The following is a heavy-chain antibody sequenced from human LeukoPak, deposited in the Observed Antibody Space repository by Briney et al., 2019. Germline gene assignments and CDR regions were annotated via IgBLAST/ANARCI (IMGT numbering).Heavy chain of an antibody. J-gene: IGHJ4*02. V-gene: IGHV1-18*01. CDR3: ATDIAAAGPNAFDY. CDR1: GYTFTSYG. CDR2: ISAYNGNT. D-gene: IGHD6-13*01. Sequence: ASVKVSCKASGYTFTSYGISWMRQPPGQGLEWMGWISAYNGNTHYAQKLQGRVTMTTDTSTSTAYMELRSLRSDDTAVYYCATDIAAAGPNAFDYWGQGTLVTVSS.